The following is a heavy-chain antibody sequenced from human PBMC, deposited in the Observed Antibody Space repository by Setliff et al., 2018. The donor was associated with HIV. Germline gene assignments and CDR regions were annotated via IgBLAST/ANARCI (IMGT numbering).Heavy chain of an antibody. J-gene: IGHJ4*02. CDR1: GFTFSTYW. D-gene: IGHD1-1*01. CDR2: IRSKGYGGTA. Sequence: GGSLRLSCAASGFTFSTYWMSWVRQAPGKGLEWVGFIRSKGYGGTAEYDASVRGRFTISRDDFENLAYLQMSSLKTEDTAVYYCTRGRTTGEGEFIFDYWGQGTLVTVSS. V-gene: IGHV3-49*04. CDR3: TRGRTTGEGEFIFDY.